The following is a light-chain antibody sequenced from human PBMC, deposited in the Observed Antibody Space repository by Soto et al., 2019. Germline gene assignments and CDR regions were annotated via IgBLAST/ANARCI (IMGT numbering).Light chain of an antibody. CDR1: SGSIASNY. V-gene: IGLV6-57*01. CDR3: QSYDSSNQGVV. Sequence: NFMLTQPHSVSESPGKTVTISCTRSSGSIASNYVQWYQQRPGSSPTTVIYEDKQRPSRVPDRFSGSIDSSSNSASLTISGLKTEDEADYYCQSYDSSNQGVVFGGGTKLTVL. CDR2: EDK. J-gene: IGLJ2*01.